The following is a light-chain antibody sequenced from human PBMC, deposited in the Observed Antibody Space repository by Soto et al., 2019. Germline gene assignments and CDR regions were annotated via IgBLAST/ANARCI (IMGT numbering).Light chain of an antibody. CDR1: SANIGSHT. V-gene: IGLV1-44*01. Sequence: VLTQPPSASVTPGQRVTSSCSGSSANIGSHTVNWYQQLPGTAPKVVIYNDNQRPSGVPDRFSGSKSGTSASLAISGPQSEDEADYYCAAWDDSLSGWMFGGGTKLTVL. CDR3: AAWDDSLSGWM. J-gene: IGLJ3*02. CDR2: NDN.